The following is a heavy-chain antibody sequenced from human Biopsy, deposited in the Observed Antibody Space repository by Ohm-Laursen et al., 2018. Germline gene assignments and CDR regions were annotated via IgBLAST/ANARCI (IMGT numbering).Heavy chain of an antibody. CDR1: GGSINSNGYY. CDR3: ARHRSSSARNYYHDMDV. CDR2: LYHNGHT. D-gene: IGHD6-6*01. V-gene: IGHV4-39*01. J-gene: IGHJ6*02. Sequence: SETLSLTCTVAGGSINSNGYYWGWIRQTPGEGLQWIGSLYHNGHTYENPSLRSRLTLSIDKSKNLFSLRLSSVTAADTAVYYCARHRSSSARNYYHDMDVWGQGTTVTVSS.